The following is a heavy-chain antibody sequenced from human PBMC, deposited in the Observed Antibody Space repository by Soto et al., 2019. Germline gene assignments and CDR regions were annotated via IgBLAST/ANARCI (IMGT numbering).Heavy chain of an antibody. CDR3: ASGNHGITGTSDY. J-gene: IGHJ4*02. CDR2: ILPNGGT. V-gene: IGHV4-4*02. D-gene: IGHD1-7*01. CDR1: GDSISSSGC. Sequence: TSETLSLTCAVSGDSISSSGCWTWVRQPPGKGLEWIGEILPNGGTNYNPSFKSRVTISVDKPKNNFSLRLNSVTAADTAVYYCASGNHGITGTSDYWGQGTLAT.